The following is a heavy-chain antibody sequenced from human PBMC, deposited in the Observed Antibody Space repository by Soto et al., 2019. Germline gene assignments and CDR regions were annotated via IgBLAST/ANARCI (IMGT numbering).Heavy chain of an antibody. CDR3: AKEAAVGSGARYYFDY. J-gene: IGHJ4*02. CDR1: GGTFSSYA. V-gene: IGHV1-69*13. D-gene: IGHD3-10*01. Sequence: SVKVSCKASGGTFSSYAISWVRQAPGQGLEWMGGIIPIFGTANYAQKFQGRVTITADESTSTAYMELNSLRAEDTAVYYCAKEAAVGSGARYYFDYWGQGTLVTVSS. CDR2: IIPIFGTA.